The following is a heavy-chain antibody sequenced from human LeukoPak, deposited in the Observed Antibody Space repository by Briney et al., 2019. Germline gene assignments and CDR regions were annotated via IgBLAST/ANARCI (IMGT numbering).Heavy chain of an antibody. J-gene: IGHJ4*02. CDR1: GGSISTYY. D-gene: IGHD3-22*01. V-gene: IGHV4-59*01. CDR2: IYYTGST. Sequence: SETLSLTCAVSGGSISTYYWSWIRQPPGKGLEWIGYIYYTGSTNYNPSLKSRVTISVDTSKNQLSLKLSSVTAADTAVYYCARSYYYDSSGSYWERDWGQGTLVTVSS. CDR3: ARSYYYDSSGSYWERD.